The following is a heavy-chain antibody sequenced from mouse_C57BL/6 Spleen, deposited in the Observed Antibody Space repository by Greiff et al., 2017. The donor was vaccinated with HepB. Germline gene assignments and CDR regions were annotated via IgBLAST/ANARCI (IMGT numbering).Heavy chain of an antibody. CDR3: ARYDGYYGSY. V-gene: IGHV1-69*01. Sequence: VKLQQPGAELVMPGASVKLSCKASGYTFTSYWMHWVKQRPGQGLEWIGEIDPSDSYTNYNQKFKGKSTLTVDKSSSTAYMQLSSLTSEDSAVYYCARYDGYYGSYWGQGTLVTVSA. D-gene: IGHD2-3*01. J-gene: IGHJ3*01. CDR2: IDPSDSYT. CDR1: GYTFTSYW.